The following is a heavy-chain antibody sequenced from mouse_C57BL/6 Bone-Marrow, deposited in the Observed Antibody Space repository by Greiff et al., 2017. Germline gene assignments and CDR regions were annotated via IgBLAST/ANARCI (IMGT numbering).Heavy chain of an antibody. Sequence: VQLQQSGAELVRPGTSVKVSCKASGYAFTNYLIEWVKQRPGQGLEWIGAINPGSGGTNYNEKFKGKATLTADKSSSTAYMQLSSLTSEDSAVYFCARAGYWYFDVWGTGTTVTVSS. V-gene: IGHV1-54*01. CDR2: INPGSGGT. CDR3: ARAGYWYFDV. CDR1: GYAFTNYL. J-gene: IGHJ1*03.